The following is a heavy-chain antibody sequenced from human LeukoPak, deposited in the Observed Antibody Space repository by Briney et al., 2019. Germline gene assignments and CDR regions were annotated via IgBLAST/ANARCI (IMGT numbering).Heavy chain of an antibody. Sequence: PSETLSLTCTVSGGSISSYYWSWIRQPPGKGLEWIGYIYYSGSTNYNPSLKSRVTISVDTSKNQFSLKLSSVTAADTAVYYCARHGPVPTVTPLKTPYYYYYGMDVWGQGTTVTVSS. J-gene: IGHJ6*02. V-gene: IGHV4-59*08. CDR1: GGSISSYY. D-gene: IGHD4-17*01. CDR3: ARHGPVPTVTPLKTPYYYYYGMDV. CDR2: IYYSGST.